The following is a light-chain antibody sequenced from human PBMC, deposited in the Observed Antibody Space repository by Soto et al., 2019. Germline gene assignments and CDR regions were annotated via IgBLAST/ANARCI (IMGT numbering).Light chain of an antibody. CDR2: GAS. CDR3: QQYGSSLVT. V-gene: IGKV3-20*01. Sequence: EIVLTQSPGTLSLSRGERATLSCRASQTVSAGYLAWYQHKPGQAPRLLIYGASIRAAGLPDSFSGSGSGTDFTLTIRRLEPEDSAIYYCQQYGSSLVTFGPGTKVDIK. J-gene: IGKJ3*01. CDR1: QTVSAGY.